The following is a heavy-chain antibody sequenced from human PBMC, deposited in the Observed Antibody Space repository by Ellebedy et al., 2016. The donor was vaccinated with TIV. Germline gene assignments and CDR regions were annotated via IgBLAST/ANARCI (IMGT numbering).Heavy chain of an antibody. Sequence: GGSLRLSCAASGFTFSSYAMSWVRQAPGKGLEWVSTISGSGGTTYYADSVKGRFTISRDNAKNSLYLQMNSLRAEDTAVYYCARGPATIFGVVKPLDYWGQGTLVTVSS. J-gene: IGHJ4*02. CDR3: ARGPATIFGVVKPLDY. D-gene: IGHD3-3*01. CDR2: ISGSGGTT. CDR1: GFTFSSYA. V-gene: IGHV3-23*01.